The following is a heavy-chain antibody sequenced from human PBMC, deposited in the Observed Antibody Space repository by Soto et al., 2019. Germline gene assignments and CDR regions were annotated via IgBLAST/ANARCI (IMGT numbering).Heavy chain of an antibody. V-gene: IGHV3-7*01. CDR1: EFTFDKYY. D-gene: IGHD1-20*01. Sequence: PGGSLRLSCAASEFTFDKYYMTWVRQAPGKGPEWVANIKPDGSEQYYVDSVKGRFTISRDNANNSLYLQMNSLRAEDTAVYFCARGNWNYYYGFDVWGQETTVTVSS. CDR2: IKPDGSEQ. CDR3: ARGNWNYYYGFDV. J-gene: IGHJ6*02.